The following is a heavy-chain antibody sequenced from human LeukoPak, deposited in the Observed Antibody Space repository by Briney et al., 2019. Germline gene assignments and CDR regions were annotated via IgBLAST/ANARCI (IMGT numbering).Heavy chain of an antibody. CDR2: INPSGGSA. J-gene: IGHJ5*02. CDR3: ARATQSWFDP. CDR1: GYTLTELS. Sequence: ASVKVSCKVSGYTLTELSMHWVRQAPGQGLEWIGIINPSGGSASYAQKFQGRVTMTRDTSTSTVYLELSSLRSGDTAVYYCARATQSWFDPWGQGTLVTVSS. V-gene: IGHV1-46*01.